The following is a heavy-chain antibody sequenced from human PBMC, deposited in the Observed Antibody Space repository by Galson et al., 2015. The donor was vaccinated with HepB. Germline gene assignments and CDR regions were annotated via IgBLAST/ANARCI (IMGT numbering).Heavy chain of an antibody. J-gene: IGHJ4*02. V-gene: IGHV3-15*01. CDR3: TTGPYSGSYLRGYYFDY. CDR1: GFTFSNAW. Sequence: SLRLSCAASGFTFSNAWMSWVRQAPGKGLEWVGRIKSKTDGGTTDYAAPVKGRFTISRDDSKNTLYLQMNSLKTEDTAVYYCTTGPYSGSYLRGYYFDYWGQGTLVTVSS. CDR2: IKSKTDGGTT. D-gene: IGHD1-26*01.